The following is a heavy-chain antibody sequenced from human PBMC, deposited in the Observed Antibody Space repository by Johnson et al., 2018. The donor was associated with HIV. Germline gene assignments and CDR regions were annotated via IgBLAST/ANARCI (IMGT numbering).Heavy chain of an antibody. J-gene: IGHJ3*02. Sequence: QVQLLESGGGVVQPGRSLRLSCAASGFTFRSYGMHWVRQAPGKGLEWVAFIRYDGNNEDYADSVKGRFTISRDNSKNTLYVQMNSLRPEDTAVYYCASVVVVVDVHDAFDIWGQGTMVTVSS. CDR2: IRYDGNNE. D-gene: IGHD2-15*01. CDR3: ASVVVVVDVHDAFDI. V-gene: IGHV3-30*02. CDR1: GFTFRSYG.